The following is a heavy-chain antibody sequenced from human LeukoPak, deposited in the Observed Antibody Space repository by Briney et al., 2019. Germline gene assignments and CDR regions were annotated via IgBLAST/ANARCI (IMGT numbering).Heavy chain of an antibody. CDR2: INPHSGGT. D-gene: IGHD4-23*01. V-gene: IGHV1-2*02. Sequence: ASVKVSCKASGFTFTGHYIHWVRQAPGQGLEWMGYINPHSGGTNSPQKFQGRVTLTTDTSISAAYMELSSLISDDTAMYYCVGEGNEVLTKDFDSWGQGTLVTVSS. CDR3: VGEGNEVLTKDFDS. CDR1: GFTFTGHY. J-gene: IGHJ4*02.